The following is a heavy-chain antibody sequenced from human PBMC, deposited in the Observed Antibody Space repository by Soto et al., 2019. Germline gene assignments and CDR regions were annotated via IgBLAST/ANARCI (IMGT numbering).Heavy chain of an antibody. CDR1: GGSISSSSYY. CDR3: ARLSIPGPAHY. J-gene: IGHJ4*02. Sequence: PSETLSLTCTVSGGSISSSSYYWGWIRQPPGKGLEWIGSIYYSGSTYYNPSLKSRVTISVDTSKNQFSLKLSSVTAADTAVYYCARLSIPGPAHYWGQGTLVTVSS. CDR2: IYYSGST. V-gene: IGHV4-39*01.